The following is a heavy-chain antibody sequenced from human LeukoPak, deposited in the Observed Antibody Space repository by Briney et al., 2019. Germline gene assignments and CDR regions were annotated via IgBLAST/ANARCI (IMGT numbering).Heavy chain of an antibody. V-gene: IGHV3-23*01. J-gene: IGHJ6*02. CDR2: ISGSGGST. CDR3: AKDPGIPYGMDV. Sequence: GGSLRLSCAASGFTFSSYAMSWVHQAPGKGLEWVSAISGSGGSTYYADSVKGRFTISRDNSKNTLYLQMNSLRAEDTAVYYCAKDPGIPYGMDVWGQGTTVTVSS. CDR1: GFTFSSYA.